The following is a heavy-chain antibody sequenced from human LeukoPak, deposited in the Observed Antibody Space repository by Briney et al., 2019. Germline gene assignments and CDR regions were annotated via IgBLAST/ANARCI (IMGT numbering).Heavy chain of an antibody. V-gene: IGHV3-21*01. CDR2: ISSSSSYI. CDR3: AREVVTAIRYFDY. Sequence: GGSLRLSCAASGFTFSSYSMNWVRQAPGKGLEWVSSISSSSSYIYYADSVKGRFTISRDNAKDSLYLQMNSLRAEDTAVYYCAREVVTAIRYFDYWGQGTLVTVSS. CDR1: GFTFSSYS. D-gene: IGHD2-21*02. J-gene: IGHJ4*02.